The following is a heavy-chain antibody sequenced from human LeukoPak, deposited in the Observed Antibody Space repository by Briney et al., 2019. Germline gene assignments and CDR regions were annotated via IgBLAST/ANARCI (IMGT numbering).Heavy chain of an antibody. V-gene: IGHV4-59*12. CDR2: IYYSGST. CDR3: ARSLQNYYYYYMDV. Sequence: SETLSLTCAVYGGSFSGYYWSWIRQPPGKGLEWIGYIYYSGSTNYNPSLKSRVTISVDTSKNQFSLKLSSVTAADTAVYYCARSLQNYYYYYMDVWGKGTTVTISS. CDR1: GGSFSGYY. J-gene: IGHJ6*03. D-gene: IGHD4-11*01.